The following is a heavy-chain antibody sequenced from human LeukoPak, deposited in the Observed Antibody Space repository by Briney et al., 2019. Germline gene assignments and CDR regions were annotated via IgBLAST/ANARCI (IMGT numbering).Heavy chain of an antibody. J-gene: IGHJ5*02. D-gene: IGHD6-13*01. V-gene: IGHV4-39*07. CDR2: IYYSGST. CDR3: ARIRSIAAAGYP. CDR1: GGSISSSSYY. Sequence: PSETLSLTCTVSGGSISSSSYYWGWIRQPPGKGLEWIGTIYYSGSTYYNPSLKSRVTISVDTSKNQFSLKLSSVTAADTAVYYCARIRSIAAAGYPWGQGTLVTVSS.